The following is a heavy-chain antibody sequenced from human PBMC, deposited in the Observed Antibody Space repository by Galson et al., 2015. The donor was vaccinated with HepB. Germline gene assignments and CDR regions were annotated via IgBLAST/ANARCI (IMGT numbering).Heavy chain of an antibody. D-gene: IGHD3-9*01. CDR3: ARDRAILRYFEWLLGDAFDI. J-gene: IGHJ3*02. Sequence: CKATGYSFNEYEIHWVRQAPGQRLEWMGRINGGNGNTKYSQKFQDRVTFTRDTSANTAYLELSSLRSEDTAVFYCARDRAILRYFEWLLGDAFDIWGQGTMVTVSS. CDR2: INGGNGNT. CDR1: GYSFNEYE. V-gene: IGHV1-3*01.